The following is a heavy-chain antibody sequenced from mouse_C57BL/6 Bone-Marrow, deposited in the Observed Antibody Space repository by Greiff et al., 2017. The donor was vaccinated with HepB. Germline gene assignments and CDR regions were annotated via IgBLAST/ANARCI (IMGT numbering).Heavy chain of an antibody. CDR2: IDPENGDT. D-gene: IGHD4-1*01. CDR3: TTLGTGTWGDAY. Sequence: EVQVVESGAELVRPGASVKSSCTASGFNIKDDYMHWVKQRPEQGLEWIGWIDPENGDTEYASKFQGKATITADTSSNTAYLQLSSLTSEDTAVYYCTTLGTGTWGDAYWGQGTLVTVSA. J-gene: IGHJ3*01. CDR1: GFNIKDDY. V-gene: IGHV14-4*01.